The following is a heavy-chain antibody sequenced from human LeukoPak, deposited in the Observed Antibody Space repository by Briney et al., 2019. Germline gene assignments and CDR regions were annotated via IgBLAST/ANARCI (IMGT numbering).Heavy chain of an antibody. Sequence: PGGSLRLSCAASGFTFSSYAMSWVRQAPGKGLEWVSTISGSGGSTYYADSVKGRFTISRDNSKNTLYLQMNSLRAEDTAVYYCAKDSSGWSAFDYWGQGTLVTVSS. CDR1: GFTFSSYA. V-gene: IGHV3-23*01. CDR2: ISGSGGST. D-gene: IGHD6-19*01. CDR3: AKDSSGWSAFDY. J-gene: IGHJ4*02.